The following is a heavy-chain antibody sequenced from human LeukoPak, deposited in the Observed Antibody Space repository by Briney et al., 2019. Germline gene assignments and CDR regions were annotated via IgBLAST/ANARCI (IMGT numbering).Heavy chain of an antibody. CDR2: ISGSGGST. CDR3: AKAPHPRGYSGYDDY. Sequence: GGSLRLSCAASGFTFSSYAMSWVRQAPGKGLEWVSAISGSGGSTYYADSVKGRFTISRDNSKNTLYLQMSSLRAEDTAVYYCAKAPHPRGYSGYDDYWGQGTLVTVSS. V-gene: IGHV3-23*01. CDR1: GFTFSSYA. D-gene: IGHD5-12*01. J-gene: IGHJ4*02.